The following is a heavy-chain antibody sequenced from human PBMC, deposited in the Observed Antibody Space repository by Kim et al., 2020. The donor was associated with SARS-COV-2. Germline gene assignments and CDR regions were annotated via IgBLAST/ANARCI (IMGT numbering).Heavy chain of an antibody. Sequence: GGSLRLSCAGSGFKFNDYSMSWVRQAPGKGLEWVSSIGSAGKNMYYGDSMKGRFTISKDNAKSSLYLQMNSLRAEDTAVYYCARCSPTCREGGFDILGHGTLVTVSS. D-gene: IGHD2-2*01. V-gene: IGHV3-21*01. CDR2: IGSAGKNM. CDR1: GFKFNDYS. J-gene: IGHJ3*02. CDR3: ARCSPTCREGGFDI.